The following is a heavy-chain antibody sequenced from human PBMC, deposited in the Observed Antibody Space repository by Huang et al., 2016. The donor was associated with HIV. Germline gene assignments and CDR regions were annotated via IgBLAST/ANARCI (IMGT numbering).Heavy chain of an antibody. CDR1: GGSISSSSSY. CDR2: SFYSGST. V-gene: IGHV4-39*01. CDR3: ARHMDCSSSSCLAGGHERGPFDM. D-gene: IGHD2-2*01. Sequence: QLQLQESGPGLVKPSETLSLTCSVSGGSISSSSSYWGWFRQPPGEGLGGIGSSFYSGSTGYNPSVTRRVTISVDTARNLFSLRLSSVTAADTSVYYCARHMDCSSSSCLAGGHERGPFDMWGQGTMVTVSS. J-gene: IGHJ3*02.